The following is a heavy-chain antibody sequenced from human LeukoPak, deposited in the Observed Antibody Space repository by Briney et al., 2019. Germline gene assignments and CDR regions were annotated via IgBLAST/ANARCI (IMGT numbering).Heavy chain of an antibody. CDR1: GFTFSSYE. D-gene: IGHD6-19*01. V-gene: IGHV3-48*03. CDR3: ARDPYSGGYGAYYYYYMDV. Sequence: TGGSLRLSCAASGFTFSSYEMNWVRQAPGKGREGCSYISSSNSSIYYADSVRGRFTISRDNAKNSLYLQMNSLRDEDTAVYYCARDPYSGGYGAYYYYYMDVWGKGTTVTVSS. J-gene: IGHJ6*03. CDR2: ISSSNSSI.